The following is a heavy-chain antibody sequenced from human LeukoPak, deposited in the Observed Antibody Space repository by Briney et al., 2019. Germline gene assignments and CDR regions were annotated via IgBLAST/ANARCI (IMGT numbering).Heavy chain of an antibody. J-gene: IGHJ2*01. CDR3: ARGTKEKYFDL. Sequence: SETLSLTCTVSGGSISSYYWSWIRQTAGKGLEWIGRIYISGAINYNPSLKSRITISLDTSKNQFSLKLSSVTAADTAVYYCARGTKEKYFDLWGRGTLVTVSS. CDR1: GGSISSYY. V-gene: IGHV4-4*07. CDR2: IYISGAI.